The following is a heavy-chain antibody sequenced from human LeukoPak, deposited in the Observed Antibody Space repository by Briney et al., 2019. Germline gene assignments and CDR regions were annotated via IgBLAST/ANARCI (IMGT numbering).Heavy chain of an antibody. Sequence: GGSLRLSCAASGFTFDDYAMHWVRQAPGKGLEWVSGISWNSGSIGYADSVKGRFTIFRDNAKNSLYLQMNSLRAEDTALYYCAKEYSSGRRVYYFDYWGQGTLVTVSS. V-gene: IGHV3-9*01. D-gene: IGHD6-19*01. CDR2: ISWNSGSI. CDR3: AKEYSSGRRVYYFDY. J-gene: IGHJ4*02. CDR1: GFTFDDYA.